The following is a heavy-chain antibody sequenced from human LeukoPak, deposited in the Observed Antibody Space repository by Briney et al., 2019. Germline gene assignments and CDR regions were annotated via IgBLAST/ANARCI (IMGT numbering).Heavy chain of an antibody. CDR1: GFTFSSYA. CDR2: ISYDGSNE. Sequence: GGSLRLSCAASGFTFSSYALHWVRQAPGKGLEWVAVISYDGSNEYYADSVKGRFTLSRDNSKNTLYLQMSSLRAEDTAVYYCARGDPYYFGSASYYPNYWGQGTLVTVSS. J-gene: IGHJ4*02. V-gene: IGHV3-30*04. D-gene: IGHD3-10*01. CDR3: ARGDPYYFGSASYYPNY.